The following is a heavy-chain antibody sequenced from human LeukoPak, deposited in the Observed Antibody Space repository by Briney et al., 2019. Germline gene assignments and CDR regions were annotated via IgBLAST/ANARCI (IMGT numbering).Heavy chain of an antibody. Sequence: ASVKVSCKASGGTFSSYAISWVRQAPGQGLEWMGRIIPILGIANYAQKFQGRVTITADKSTSTAYMELSSLRSEDTAVYYCARGRYSGYDLWANFDYWGQGTLVTVSS. CDR2: IIPILGIA. CDR1: GGTFSSYA. D-gene: IGHD5-12*01. V-gene: IGHV1-69*04. J-gene: IGHJ4*02. CDR3: ARGRYSGYDLWANFDY.